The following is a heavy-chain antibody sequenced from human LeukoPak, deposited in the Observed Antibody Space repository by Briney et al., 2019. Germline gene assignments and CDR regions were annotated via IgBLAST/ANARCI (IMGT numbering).Heavy chain of an antibody. Sequence: GGSLRLSCIASGFTFSDYYMTWIRQSPGKGLEWVAVISYDGSNKYYADSVKGRFTISRDNSKNTLYLQMNSLRAEDTAVYYCARSDYYYYMDVWGKGTTVTVSS. V-gene: IGHV3-30*03. CDR3: ARSDYYYYMDV. CDR1: GFTFSDYY. J-gene: IGHJ6*03. CDR2: ISYDGSNK.